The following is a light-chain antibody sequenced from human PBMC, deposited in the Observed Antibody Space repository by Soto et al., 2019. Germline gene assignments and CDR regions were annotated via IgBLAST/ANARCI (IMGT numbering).Light chain of an antibody. V-gene: IGKV3-20*01. CDR1: QSVSSSY. CDR3: QQYNNWRT. Sequence: EFVLTQSPCTLSLSPGERATLSCRASQSVSSSYLAWYQQKPGQAPRLLIYGASSRATGIPDRFSGSGSGTDFTLTISSLQSEDFVVYYCQQYNNWRTFGQGTKVDIK. CDR2: GAS. J-gene: IGKJ1*01.